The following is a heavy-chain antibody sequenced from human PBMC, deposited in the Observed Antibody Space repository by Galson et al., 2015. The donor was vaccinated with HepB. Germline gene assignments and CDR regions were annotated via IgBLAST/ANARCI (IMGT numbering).Heavy chain of an antibody. CDR1: GFSLSDHW. V-gene: IGHV3-15*01. J-gene: IGHJ5*02. CDR2: IRSKGDGGTA. Sequence: SLRLSCAASGFSLSDHWMSWVRQAPEKGLEWIGRIRSKGDGGTADHVANAKGRFTISKDDSKNTLFLQINSLKIGDTAVYYCVIEVPSGFDPWGQGTLVTVSS. CDR3: VIEVPSGFDP.